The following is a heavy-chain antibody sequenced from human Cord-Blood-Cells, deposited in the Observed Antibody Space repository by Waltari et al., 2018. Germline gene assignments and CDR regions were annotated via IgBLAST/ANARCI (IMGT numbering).Heavy chain of an antibody. J-gene: IGHJ4*02. CDR1: GFTFGDYA. D-gene: IGHD2-2*01. CDR2: IRSKAYGGTT. V-gene: IGHV3-49*05. CDR3: TMGYCSSTSCYSFDY. Sequence: GLVKPGRSLRLSCTASGFTFGDYAMSWFRQAPGKGLEWVGFIRSKAYGGTTEYAASVKGRFTISRDDSKSIAYLQMNSLKTEDTAVYYRTMGYCSSTSCYSFDYWGQGTLVTVSS.